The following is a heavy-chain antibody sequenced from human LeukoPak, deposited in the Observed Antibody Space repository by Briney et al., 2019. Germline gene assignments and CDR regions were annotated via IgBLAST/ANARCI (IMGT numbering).Heavy chain of an antibody. CDR2: IYYSGST. Sequence: SETLSLTCTVSGGSISSSSYYWGWIRQPPGKGLEWIGSIYYSGSTYYNPSLKSRVAISVDTSKNQFSLKLSSVTAADTAVYYCARQRYSSSAPGYWGQGTLVTVSS. CDR3: ARQRYSSSAPGY. D-gene: IGHD6-13*01. J-gene: IGHJ4*02. V-gene: IGHV4-39*01. CDR1: GGSISSSSYY.